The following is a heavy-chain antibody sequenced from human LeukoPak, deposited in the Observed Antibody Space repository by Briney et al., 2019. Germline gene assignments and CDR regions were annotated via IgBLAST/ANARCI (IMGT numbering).Heavy chain of an antibody. D-gene: IGHD2-2*01. CDR3: ARGHCSSTSCYPVYYFDY. Sequence: ASVKVSCKASGGTFSSYAISWVRQAPGQGLEWMGGIIPIFGTANYARKFQGRVTITADESTSTAYMELSSLRSEDTAVYYCARGHCSSTSCYPVYYFDYWGQGTLVTVSS. CDR2: IIPIFGTA. J-gene: IGHJ4*02. V-gene: IGHV1-69*13. CDR1: GGTFSSYA.